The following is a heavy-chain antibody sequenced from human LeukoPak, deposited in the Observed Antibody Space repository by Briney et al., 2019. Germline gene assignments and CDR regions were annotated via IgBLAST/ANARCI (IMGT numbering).Heavy chain of an antibody. CDR1: GGSFSGYY. CDR2: INHGGST. J-gene: IGHJ4*02. CDR3: ARGAITMVRGVRFDY. V-gene: IGHV4-34*01. D-gene: IGHD3-10*01. Sequence: KPSETLSLTCAVYGGSFSGYYWSWIRQPPGKGLEWIGEINHGGSTNYNPSLKSRVTISVDTSKNQFSLKLSSVTAADTAVYYCARGAITMVRGVRFDYWGQGTLVTVSS.